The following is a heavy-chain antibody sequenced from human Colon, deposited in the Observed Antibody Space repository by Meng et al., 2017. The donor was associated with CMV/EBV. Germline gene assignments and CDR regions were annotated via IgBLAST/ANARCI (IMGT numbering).Heavy chain of an antibody. CDR2: ISWNSGSI. J-gene: IGHJ4*02. V-gene: IGHV3-9*01. CDR1: GFTFDDDA. D-gene: IGHD2-2*02. Sequence: GGSLRLSCAASGFTFDDDAMHWVRQAPGKGLEWVSGISWNSGSIGYADSVKGRFTISRDNAKNSLYLQMNSLRDEDTALYYCAKIGPRYCSSTSCYNSYFDYWGQGTLVTVSS. CDR3: AKIGPRYCSSTSCYNSYFDY.